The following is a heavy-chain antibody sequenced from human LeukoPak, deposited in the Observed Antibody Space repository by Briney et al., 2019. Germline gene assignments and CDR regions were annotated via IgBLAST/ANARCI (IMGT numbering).Heavy chain of an antibody. Sequence: ASVKVSCKASGYTFTSYYMHWVRQAPGQGLEWMGIINPSGGSTSYAQKFQGRVTMTRDTSTSTVYMELSSLRSEDTAVYYCARVGYCSSTSRYGEDYWGQGTLVTVSS. CDR1: GYTFTSYY. D-gene: IGHD2-2*01. V-gene: IGHV1-46*01. CDR2: INPSGGST. CDR3: ARVGYCSSTSRYGEDY. J-gene: IGHJ4*02.